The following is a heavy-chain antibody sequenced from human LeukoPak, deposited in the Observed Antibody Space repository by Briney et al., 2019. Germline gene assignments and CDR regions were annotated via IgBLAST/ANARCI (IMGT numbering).Heavy chain of an antibody. Sequence: GGSLRLSCAASGFTFSSYAMSWVRQAPGKGLEWVSGLTGSGGNTYYADSVKGRFTISRDNSNNTLSLQMNSLRAEDAAVYYCVKFQGIQHYNYHMDVWGKGTTVTVSS. V-gene: IGHV3-23*01. CDR1: GFTFSSYA. CDR3: VKFQGIQHYNYHMDV. J-gene: IGHJ6*03. CDR2: LTGSGGNT.